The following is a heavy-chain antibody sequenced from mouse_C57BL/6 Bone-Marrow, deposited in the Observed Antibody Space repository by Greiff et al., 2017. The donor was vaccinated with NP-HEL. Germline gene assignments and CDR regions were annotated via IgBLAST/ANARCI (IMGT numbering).Heavy chain of an antibody. J-gene: IGHJ1*03. CDR2: IYPGSGST. D-gene: IGHD1-1*01. V-gene: IGHV1-55*01. CDR3: ASGITTVVAAYWYFDV. Sequence: VQGVESGAELVKPGASVKMSCKASGYTFTSYWITWVKQRPGQGLEWIGDIYPGSGSTNYNEKFKSKATLTVDTSSSTAYMQLSSLTSEDSAVYYCASGITTVVAAYWYFDVWGTGTTVTVSS. CDR1: GYTFTSYW.